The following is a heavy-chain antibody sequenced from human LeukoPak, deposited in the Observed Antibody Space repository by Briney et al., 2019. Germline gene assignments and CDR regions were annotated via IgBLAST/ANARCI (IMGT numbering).Heavy chain of an antibody. CDR1: GYTFTSYA. J-gene: IGHJ4*02. CDR3: ARGKAAAGNQDYFDY. Sequence: LRASVKVSCKASGYTFTSYAMNWVRQAPGQGLEWMGWINTNTGNPTYAQGFTGRFVFSLDTSVSTAYLQISSLKAEDTAVYYCARGKAAAGNQDYFDYWGQGTLVTVSS. CDR2: INTNTGNP. V-gene: IGHV7-4-1*02. D-gene: IGHD6-13*01.